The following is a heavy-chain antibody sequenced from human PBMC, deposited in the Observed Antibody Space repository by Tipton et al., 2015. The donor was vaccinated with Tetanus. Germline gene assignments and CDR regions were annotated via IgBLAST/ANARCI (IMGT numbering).Heavy chain of an antibody. J-gene: IGHJ5*02. CDR1: GGPIISGTPY. Sequence: TLSLTCTVSGGPIISGTPYRGWIRQLPGKGLEWIGQIYYSGTTYYNSPLQRRVTISLDSSKNQVSLKMTSVTAADTAVYYCARQADNWFDPWGQGTLVVVSS. CDR2: IYYSGTT. CDR3: ARQADNWFDP. V-gene: IGHV4-39*01.